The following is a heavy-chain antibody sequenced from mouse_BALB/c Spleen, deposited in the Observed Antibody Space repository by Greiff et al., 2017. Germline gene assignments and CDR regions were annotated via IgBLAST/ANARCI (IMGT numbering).Heavy chain of an antibody. Sequence: QVQLQQPGAELVKPGASVKLSCKASGYTFTSYWMHWVKQRPGQGLEWIGEINPSNGRTNYNEKFKSKATLTVDKSSSTAYMQLSSLTSEDSAVYYCAIDYGYVSAWFAYWGQGTLVTVSA. CDR1: GYTFTSYW. CDR3: AIDYGYVSAWFAY. V-gene: IGHV1S81*02. J-gene: IGHJ3*01. CDR2: INPSNGRT. D-gene: IGHD1-2*01.